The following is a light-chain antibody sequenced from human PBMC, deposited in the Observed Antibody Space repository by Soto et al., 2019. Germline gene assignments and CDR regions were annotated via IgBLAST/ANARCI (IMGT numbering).Light chain of an antibody. CDR2: DAS. Sequence: AIQLTQSPSSLSASVEARVTITCRTSQDVSSAFAWYQQKPGKPPKLLIYDASSLENGVPSRFSGSGSGTEFTLTISSLQPDDFATYYCQPFDSHPVTFGQGTRLDMK. CDR3: QPFDSHPVT. CDR1: QDVSSA. J-gene: IGKJ5*01. V-gene: IGKV1-13*02.